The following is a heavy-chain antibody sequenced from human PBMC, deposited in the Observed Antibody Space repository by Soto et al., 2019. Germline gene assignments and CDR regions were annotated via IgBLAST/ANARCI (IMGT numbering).Heavy chain of an antibody. D-gene: IGHD1-26*01. CDR2: ISHSGIT. Sequence: PSETLSLTCAVSVGSITIANWWTWVRQPPGGGLEWIGEISHSGITNYKASLKSRVTMSVDKTKNDVSLKLTSVTAADTAVYYCARVLSGWFDPWGQGTPVTVSS. V-gene: IGHV4-4*02. J-gene: IGHJ5*02. CDR3: ARVLSGWFDP. CDR1: VGSITIANW.